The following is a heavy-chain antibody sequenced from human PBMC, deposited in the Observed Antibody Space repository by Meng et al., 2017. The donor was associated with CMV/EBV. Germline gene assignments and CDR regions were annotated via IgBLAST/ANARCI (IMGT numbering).Heavy chain of an antibody. V-gene: IGHV4-30-4*08. CDR2: IYDSGST. CDR1: GVTISSGDYY. D-gene: IGHD3-22*01. Sequence: SETLSLTCTVSGVTISSGDYYWSWIRQPPGKGLEWIGYIYDSGSTYYNPSLKSRVTISVDTSKNQFSLKLSYVPDADTAVYYCARVVWADYYDSSGYYYVAAFDIWGQGTMVTVSS. CDR3: ARVVWADYYDSSGYYYVAAFDI. J-gene: IGHJ3*02.